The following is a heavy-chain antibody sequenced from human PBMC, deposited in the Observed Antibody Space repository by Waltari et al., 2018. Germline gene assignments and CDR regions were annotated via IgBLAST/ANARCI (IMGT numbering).Heavy chain of an antibody. Sequence: EVQLVESGGGLVQPGRSRRLSCTASGLPFGDYAMSRVGQAPGKGLEWVGFIRSKAYGGTTEYAASVKGRFTISRDDSKSIAYLQMNSLKTEDTAVYYCSNRLTAGKVYWGQGTLVTVSS. CDR1: GLPFGDYA. CDR2: IRSKAYGGTT. J-gene: IGHJ4*02. D-gene: IGHD6-13*01. V-gene: IGHV3-49*04. CDR3: SNRLTAGKVY.